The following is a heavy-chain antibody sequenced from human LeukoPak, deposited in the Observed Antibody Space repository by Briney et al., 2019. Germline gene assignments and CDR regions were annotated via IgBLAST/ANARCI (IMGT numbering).Heavy chain of an antibody. J-gene: IGHJ4*02. Sequence: ASVKVSCKASGYTFTSYGISWVRQAPGQGLEWMGWISANNGDTDYPPKLQDKVTMTTDTYTSTAYMELRSLRSDDTAMYYCARESHETREDYWGQGTLVTVSS. CDR1: GYTFTSYG. D-gene: IGHD1-1*01. V-gene: IGHV1-18*01. CDR3: ARESHETREDY. CDR2: ISANNGDT.